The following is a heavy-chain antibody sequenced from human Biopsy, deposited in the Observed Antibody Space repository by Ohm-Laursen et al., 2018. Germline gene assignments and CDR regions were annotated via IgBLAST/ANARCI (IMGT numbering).Heavy chain of an antibody. V-gene: IGHV4-4*07. D-gene: IGHD5-12*01. J-gene: IGHJ4*02. Sequence: ETLSLTCTVSGASISSYYWTWIRQPAGKGLEWIGRIYTSGSTNYNPSLKSRVTMSVDTSKNQFSLKLTSLTAADTAVYFCAAVDYSAYTTVDHWGQGTLITVSS. CDR2: IYTSGST. CDR1: GASISSYY. CDR3: AAVDYSAYTTVDH.